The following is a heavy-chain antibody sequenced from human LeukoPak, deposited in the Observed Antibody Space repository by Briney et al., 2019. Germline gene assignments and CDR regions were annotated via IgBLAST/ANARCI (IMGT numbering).Heavy chain of an antibody. CDR2: ISSSSYI. CDR1: GFTFSSYS. V-gene: IGHV3-21*01. Sequence: GGSLRLSCAASGFTFSSYSMNWVRQAPGKGLEWVSSISSSSYIYYADSVKSRFTISRDNAKNSLYLQMNSLRAEDTAVYYCARVQRSSWAPAGYWGQGTLVTVSS. J-gene: IGHJ4*02. D-gene: IGHD6-13*01. CDR3: ARVQRSSWAPAGY.